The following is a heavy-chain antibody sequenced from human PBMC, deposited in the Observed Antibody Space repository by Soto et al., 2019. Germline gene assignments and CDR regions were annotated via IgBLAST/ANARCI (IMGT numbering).Heavy chain of an antibody. J-gene: IGHJ4*02. Sequence: EVQLVESGGGLVQTGGSLRLSCAASGFTFSSYAMHWVRQAPGKGLEYVSAISSYGGSTYYANSVKGRFTISRDNSKNTLYRQMGSLRAEDMAVYYCARDPDSSGYYYFDYWGQGTLVTVSS. CDR3: ARDPDSSGYYYFDY. CDR1: GFTFSSYA. D-gene: IGHD3-22*01. V-gene: IGHV3-64*01. CDR2: ISSYGGST.